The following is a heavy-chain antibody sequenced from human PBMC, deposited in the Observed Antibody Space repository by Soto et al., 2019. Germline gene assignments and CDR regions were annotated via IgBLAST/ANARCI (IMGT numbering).Heavy chain of an antibody. CDR3: ARGVPYFNSCYYVGDDAFDI. CDR2: INPNGGST. CDR1: GYTFISYV. V-gene: IGHV1-46*01. J-gene: IGHJ3*02. Sequence: ASVKVSCKASGYTFISYVMYWVRQAPGQGLESMGMINPNGGSTGYAQKFQGRVTMTTDTSTSTAYMELRSLRSDDTAVYYCARGVPYFNSCYYVGDDAFDIWG. D-gene: IGHD3-22*01.